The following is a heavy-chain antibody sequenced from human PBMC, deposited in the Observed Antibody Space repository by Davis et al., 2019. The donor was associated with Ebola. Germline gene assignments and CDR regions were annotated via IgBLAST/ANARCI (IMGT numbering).Heavy chain of an antibody. CDR1: GFTFSNYA. J-gene: IGHJ4*02. CDR2: ISGSGGGT. D-gene: IGHD3-3*01. Sequence: GESLKISCVGSGFTFSNYAMSWVRQAPGKGLEWVSGISGSGGGTYYADSVKGRFTISRDNAKNTLSLQMNSLRPEDTAVYFCATFKIFGVVYDYWGQGTLVTVSS. CDR3: ATFKIFGVVYDY. V-gene: IGHV3-23*01.